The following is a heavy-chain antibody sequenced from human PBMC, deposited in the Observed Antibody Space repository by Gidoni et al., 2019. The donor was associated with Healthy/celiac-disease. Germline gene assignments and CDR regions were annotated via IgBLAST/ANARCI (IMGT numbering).Heavy chain of an antibody. CDR2: IYYRGST. V-gene: IGHV4-39*07. CDR1: GGSLSSSSYY. J-gene: IGHJ6*02. D-gene: IGHD6-19*01. CDR3: AREVISIAVAGLYYYYYGMDV. Sequence: QLQLQESGPGLVKPSETLSLTCTVSGGSLSSSSYYQSWIRQPPGKGLEWIGSIYYRGSTYYNPSLKSRVTISVDTSKNQFSLKLSSVTAADTAVYYCAREVISIAVAGLYYYYYGMDVWGQGTTVTVSS.